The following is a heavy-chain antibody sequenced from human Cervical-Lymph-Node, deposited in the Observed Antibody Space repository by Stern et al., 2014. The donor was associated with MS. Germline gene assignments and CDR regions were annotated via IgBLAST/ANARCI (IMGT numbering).Heavy chain of an antibody. CDR2: IYFPGTT. CDR1: GGSVGSGGYS. V-gene: IGHV4-30-2*01. J-gene: IGHJ4*01. D-gene: IGHD2-15*01. CDR3: ARGHCSGGTCYFDS. Sequence: QLQLQESDSRLVKPSQTLSLTCAVSGGSVGSGGYSWNWIRQPAGKGLEWIGTIYFPGTTYNNPSFHSRVTISFDRSKSQFYLNLSSLTAADTAVYYCARGHCSGGTCYFDSWGQGTLVTVSS.